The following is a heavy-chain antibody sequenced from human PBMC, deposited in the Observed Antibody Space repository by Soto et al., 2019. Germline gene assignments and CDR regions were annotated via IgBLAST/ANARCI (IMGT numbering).Heavy chain of an antibody. V-gene: IGHV3-74*01. CDR3: ARGRGSFYLDF. Sequence: EVQLVESGGGLGQPGGSLRLSCATSGFTFGNYWMYWVRQAPGKGLVWVSRIHSDGTITTYADSVKGRFTISRDIAKNTLYLQMNSLRAEDTAVYYCARGRGSFYLDFWGQGTLVTVSS. D-gene: IGHD1-26*01. J-gene: IGHJ4*02. CDR2: IHSDGTIT. CDR1: GFTFGNYW.